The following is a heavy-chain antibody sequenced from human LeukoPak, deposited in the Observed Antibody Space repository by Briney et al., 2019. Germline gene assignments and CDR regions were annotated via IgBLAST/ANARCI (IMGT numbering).Heavy chain of an antibody. D-gene: IGHD1-1*01. V-gene: IGHV4-59*01. CDR2: VDHTGSP. CDR3: ARGRVSSSTWYSTYYYYFYMDV. Sequence: SETLSLTCTVSGVSISSYYWTRIRQPPGKGLEWIGYVDHTGSPNFNPSLNGRVSISRDTTKNLFSLRLRSVTAADTAVYFCARGRVSSSTWYSTYYYYFYMDVWGKGTTVTVSS. J-gene: IGHJ6*03. CDR1: GVSISSYY.